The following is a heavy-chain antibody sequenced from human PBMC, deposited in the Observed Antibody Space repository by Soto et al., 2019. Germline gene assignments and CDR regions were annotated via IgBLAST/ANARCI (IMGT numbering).Heavy chain of an antibody. D-gene: IGHD2-2*01. J-gene: IGHJ4*02. Sequence: GSLRLSCAAPGFTLSNYWMHWARQAPGKGLVWVSRISSDGSSTNYADSVKGRFTISRDNAKNTLHLQMNSLRAEDTAVYYCARVPYCSSSSCYSYFDSWGQGTLVTVSS. CDR2: ISSDGSST. V-gene: IGHV3-74*01. CDR3: ARVPYCSSSSCYSYFDS. CDR1: GFTLSNYW.